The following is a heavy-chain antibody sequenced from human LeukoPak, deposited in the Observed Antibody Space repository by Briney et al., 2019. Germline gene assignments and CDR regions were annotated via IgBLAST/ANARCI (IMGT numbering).Heavy chain of an antibody. CDR1: GFTFSSYG. CDR3: ARAPRAYCSTTGSCFQDY. D-gene: IGHD2-2*01. V-gene: IGHV4-4*01. CDR2: IFHSGST. J-gene: IGHJ4*02. Sequence: GSLRLSCAASGFTFSSYGMHWVRQPPGKGLEWIGEIFHSGSTNYNPSLKSRVTMSVDKSKNHFSLNLTSVTAADTAVYFCARAPRAYCSTTGSCFQDYWGQGTLVTVSS.